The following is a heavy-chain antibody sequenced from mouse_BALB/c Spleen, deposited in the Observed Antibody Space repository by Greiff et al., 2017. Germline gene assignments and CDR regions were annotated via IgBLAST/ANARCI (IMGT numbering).Heavy chain of an antibody. Sequence: EVKVEESGGGLVQPGGSMKLSCVASGFTFSNYWMNWVRQSPEKGLEWVAEIRLKSNNYATHYAESVKGRFTISRDDSKSSVYLQMNNLRAEDTGIYYCTDGNYSAWFAYWGQGTLVTVSA. CDR1: GFTFSNYW. CDR2: IRLKSNNYAT. V-gene: IGHV6-6*02. CDR3: TDGNYSAWFAY. J-gene: IGHJ3*01. D-gene: IGHD2-1*01.